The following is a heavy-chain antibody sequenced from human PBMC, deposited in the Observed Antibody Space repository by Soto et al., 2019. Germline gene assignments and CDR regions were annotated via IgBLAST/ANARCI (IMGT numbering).Heavy chain of an antibody. J-gene: IGHJ4*02. CDR2: IYYSGPS. D-gene: IGHD4-4*01. CDR1: GGSVSRDSNF. CDR3: ARGYSHYAH. Sequence: SETLSLTCTVSGGSVSRDSNFWSWIRQPPGKGLEWIGYIYYSGPSRYNPSLESRVTISIDSSKNQVSLTLTSVTAADTAVYYCARGYSHYAHWGRGTLVTVYS. V-gene: IGHV4-61*01.